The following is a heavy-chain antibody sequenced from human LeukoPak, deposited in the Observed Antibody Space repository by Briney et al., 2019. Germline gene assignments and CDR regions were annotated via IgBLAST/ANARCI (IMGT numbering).Heavy chain of an antibody. V-gene: IGHV3-21*01. J-gene: IGHJ4*02. CDR3: ARLFVVRGVLNSDY. Sequence: GGSLRLSCAASGFTFSSYSMNWVRQAPGKGLEWVSSISSSSIYIYYADSVKGRFTISRDNAKNSLYLQMNSLRAEDTAVYYCARLFVVRGVLNSDYWGQGTLVTVSS. CDR2: ISSSSIYI. D-gene: IGHD3-10*01. CDR1: GFTFSSYS.